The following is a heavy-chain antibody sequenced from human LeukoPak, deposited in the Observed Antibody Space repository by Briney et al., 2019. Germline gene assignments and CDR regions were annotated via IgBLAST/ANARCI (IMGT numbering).Heavy chain of an antibody. D-gene: IGHD2-2*01. J-gene: IGHJ4*02. CDR3: AKDQALSLSSSRALDY. CDR1: GLTFSTYW. V-gene: IGHV3-23*01. Sequence: GGSLRLSCAASGLTFSTYWMSWVRQAPGKGLEWVSAISSSGGSPYYADSVNGRFTISRDNSKNTLYLQMNSLRAEDTALYYCAKDQALSLSSSRALDYWGQGTLVTVSS. CDR2: ISSSGGSP.